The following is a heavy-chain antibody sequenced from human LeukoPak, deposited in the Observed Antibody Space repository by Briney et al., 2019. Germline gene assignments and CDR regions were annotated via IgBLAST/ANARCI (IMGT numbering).Heavy chain of an antibody. Sequence: GASVKVSCKASGYTFTGYYLHWVRQAPGQGLEWMGWINPRNGGTNYAQKFQGRVTMTRDTSITTAYMELSRLRSDDTAVYYCARGEEGGIIVVLWGQGTLVTVSS. D-gene: IGHD3-22*01. J-gene: IGHJ4*02. V-gene: IGHV1-2*02. CDR1: GYTFTGYY. CDR2: INPRNGGT. CDR3: ARGEEGGIIVVL.